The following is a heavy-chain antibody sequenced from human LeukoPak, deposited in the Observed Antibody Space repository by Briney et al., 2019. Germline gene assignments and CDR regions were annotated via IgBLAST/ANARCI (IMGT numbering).Heavy chain of an antibody. Sequence: GGSLRLSCAASGFTFSSYSMNWVRQAPGKGLEWVSYISSSSTIYYADSVKGRFTISRDNAKNSLYLQMNSLRAEDTAVYYCAKPTTVTTVLDAFDIWGQGTMVTVSS. CDR2: ISSSSTI. CDR1: GFTFSSYS. V-gene: IGHV3-48*01. D-gene: IGHD4-17*01. CDR3: AKPTTVTTVLDAFDI. J-gene: IGHJ3*02.